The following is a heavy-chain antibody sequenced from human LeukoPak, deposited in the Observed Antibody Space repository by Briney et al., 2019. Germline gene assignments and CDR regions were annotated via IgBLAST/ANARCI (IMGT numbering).Heavy chain of an antibody. D-gene: IGHD6-13*01. CDR1: GGSISSSYYY. CDR3: ARELGYSSSWYTLDY. CDR2: IYYSGST. Sequence: SETLSLTCTVSGGSISSSYYYWGWIRQPPGKGLEWIGSIYYSGSTYYNPSLKSRVTISVDTSKNQFSLKLSSVTAADTAVYYCARELGYSSSWYTLDYWGQGTLVTVSS. J-gene: IGHJ4*02. V-gene: IGHV4-39*07.